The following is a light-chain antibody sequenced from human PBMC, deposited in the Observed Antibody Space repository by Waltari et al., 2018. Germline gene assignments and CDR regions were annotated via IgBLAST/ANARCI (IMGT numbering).Light chain of an antibody. CDR2: EVS. Sequence: QSALTQPPSVSGSPGQSVTISCTGTSNDVGSYNRVSWYQPPPGTAPTLMIYEVSNRPQVGPDRFSWSKSGNTASLTISGLQPEEEADYYCNSFTTSTTWVFGGGTRVTVL. CDR3: NSFTTSTTWV. CDR1: SNDVGSYNR. V-gene: IGLV2-18*02. J-gene: IGLJ3*02.